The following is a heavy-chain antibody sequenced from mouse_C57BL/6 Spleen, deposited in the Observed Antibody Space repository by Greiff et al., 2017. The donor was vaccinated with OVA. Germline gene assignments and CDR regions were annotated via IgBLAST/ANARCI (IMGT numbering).Heavy chain of an antibody. CDR1: GYTFTSYG. V-gene: IGHV1-81*01. CDR3: AIITTVVATRAMDY. J-gene: IGHJ4*01. D-gene: IGHD1-1*01. Sequence: QVQLQQSGAELARPGASVKLSCKASGYTFTSYGISWVKQRTGQGLEWIGEIYPRSGNTYYNEKFKGKATLTADKSSSTAYMELRILTSEDSAVYFWAIITTVVATRAMDYWGQGTSVTVSS. CDR2: IYPRSGNT.